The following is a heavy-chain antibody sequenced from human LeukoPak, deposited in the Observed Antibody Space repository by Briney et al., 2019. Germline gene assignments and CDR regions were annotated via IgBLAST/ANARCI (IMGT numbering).Heavy chain of an antibody. D-gene: IGHD1-26*01. CDR2: ITPYNGNT. Sequence: ASVKVSCKASGYTFTSYGITWVRQAPGQGLEWMGWITPYNGNTNYPQKLQGRVTLTTDTSTNTAYMELRSLRSDDTAVYYCARDRVGATPWDFDYWGQGTLVTVSS. J-gene: IGHJ4*02. CDR3: ARDRVGATPWDFDY. CDR1: GYTFTSYG. V-gene: IGHV1-18*01.